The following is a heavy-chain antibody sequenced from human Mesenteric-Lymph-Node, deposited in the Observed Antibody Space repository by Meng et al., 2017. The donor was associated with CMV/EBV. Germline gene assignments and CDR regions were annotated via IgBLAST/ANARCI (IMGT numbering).Heavy chain of an antibody. CDR2: SNPNAGTT. V-gene: IGHV1-46*01. CDR3: ARGGGGGYFDYS. J-gene: IGHJ5*02. CDR1: GYTFPGYY. Sequence: KPSGYTFPGYYKHWGRRAPGQGVGGRGISNPNAGTTTNTKKFQDRVTMTGDTSTSTVYMELSSLTSEDTAVYYWARGGGGGYFDYSWGQGTLVTVSS. D-gene: IGHD3-9*01.